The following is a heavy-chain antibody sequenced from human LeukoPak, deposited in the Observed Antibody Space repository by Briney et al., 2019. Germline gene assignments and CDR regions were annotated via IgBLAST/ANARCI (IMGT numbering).Heavy chain of an antibody. J-gene: IGHJ4*02. CDR2: FDPEDGET. CDR1: GYTLTELS. V-gene: IGHV1-24*01. CDR3: AADPHGLKLGINY. Sequence: GASVKVSCKVSGYTLTELSMYWVRQAPGKGLEWMGGFDPEDGETIYAQKFQGRVTMTEDTSTDTAYTELSSPRSEDTAVYYCAADPHGLKLGINYWGQGTLVTVSS. D-gene: IGHD7-27*01.